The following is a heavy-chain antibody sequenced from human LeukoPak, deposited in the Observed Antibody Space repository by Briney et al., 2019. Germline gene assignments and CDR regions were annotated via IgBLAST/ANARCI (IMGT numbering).Heavy chain of an antibody. Sequence: GGSLRISCAASDFTFRDYWMSWVRQAPGKGLEWAANIKQDGSDKNYVGSVKGRFTISRDNANNSLFLQMNSLRAEDTAVYYCAREGTASGELDYWGQGTLVTVSS. CDR1: DFTFRDYW. CDR2: IKQDGSDK. V-gene: IGHV3-7*01. J-gene: IGHJ4*02. CDR3: AREGTASGELDY. D-gene: IGHD6-13*01.